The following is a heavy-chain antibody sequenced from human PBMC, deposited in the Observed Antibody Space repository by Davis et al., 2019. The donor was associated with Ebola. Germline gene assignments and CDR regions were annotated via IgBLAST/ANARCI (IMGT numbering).Heavy chain of an antibody. CDR3: ARQYASLRFLELSPSTTFDY. D-gene: IGHD3-3*01. CDR1: GGSISSSSYY. J-gene: IGHJ4*02. V-gene: IGHV4-39*01. Sequence: MPSETLSLTCTVSGGSISSSSYYWGWIRQPPGKGLEWIGSIYYSGSTYYNPSLKSRVTISVDTSKNQFSLKLSSVTAADTAVYYCARQYASLRFLELSPSTTFDYWGQGTLVTVSS. CDR2: IYYSGST.